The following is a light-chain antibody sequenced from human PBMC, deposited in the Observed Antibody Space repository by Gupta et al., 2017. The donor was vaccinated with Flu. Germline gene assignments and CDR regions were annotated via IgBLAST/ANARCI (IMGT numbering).Light chain of an antibody. CDR3: CSFGYTRA. V-gene: IGLV2-14*01. CDR2: EGS. J-gene: IGLJ2*01. Sequence: QSALTQPASVSGSPGQSITISCTGTNSDVGRYNYVAWHQHHPAKAPKLVIFEGSNRPSGVSNRFSGSKSGNTASMTISGHQPEDEADYYCCSFGYTRAFGGGTKLTVL. CDR1: NSDVGRYNY.